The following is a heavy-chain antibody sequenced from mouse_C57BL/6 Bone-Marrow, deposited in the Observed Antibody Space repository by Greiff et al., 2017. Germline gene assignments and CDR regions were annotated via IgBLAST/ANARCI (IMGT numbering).Heavy chain of an antibody. V-gene: IGHV1-59*01. CDR2: IDPSDSYT. J-gene: IGHJ1*03. CDR1: GYTFTSYW. CDR3: ARLCLDD. Sequence: QVKLQQPGAELVKPGASVKLSCKASGYTFTSYWMHWVQQRPGQGLEWIGGIDPSDSYTNYNQKFKGKATLTVDKSSITAYLQLSSLTSEASAVFCCARLCLDDWGKGTTVTVSS.